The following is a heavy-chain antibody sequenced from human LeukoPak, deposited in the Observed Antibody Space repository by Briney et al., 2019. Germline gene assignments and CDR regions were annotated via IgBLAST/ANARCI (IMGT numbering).Heavy chain of an antibody. CDR1: GFTVSSNY. Sequence: GALRLTCAASGFTVSSNYMSWVRQAPGKGLEWVSVIYSGGSTYYADSVKGRFTISRDNSKNTLYLQMNSLRAEDTAVYYCARDPGSVFDYWGQGTPVTVSS. V-gene: IGHV3-53*01. CDR2: IYSGGST. D-gene: IGHD1-1*01. CDR3: ARDPGSVFDY. J-gene: IGHJ4*02.